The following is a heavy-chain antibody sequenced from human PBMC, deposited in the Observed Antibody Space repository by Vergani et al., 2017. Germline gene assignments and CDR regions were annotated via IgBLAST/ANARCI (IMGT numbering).Heavy chain of an antibody. V-gene: IGHV3-11*05. CDR1: GFTFSDYY. Sequence: QVQLVESGGGLVKPGGSLRLSCAASGFTFSDYYMSWIRQAPGKGLEWVSYISSSSSYTNYADSVKGRFTISRDNAKNSLYLQMNSLRAEDPAVYYCARDPEGAPGENAFDIWGQGTMVTVSS. CDR3: ARDPEGAPGENAFDI. CDR2: ISSSSSYT. J-gene: IGHJ3*02. D-gene: IGHD1-26*01.